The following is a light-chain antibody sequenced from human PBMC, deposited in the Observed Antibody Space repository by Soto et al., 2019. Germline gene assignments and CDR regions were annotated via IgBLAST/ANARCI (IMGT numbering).Light chain of an antibody. V-gene: IGLV1-44*01. Sequence: QSVLPQPPSASGTPGPRVTISCSGSSSNIRINTVNWYQQLPGTAPKLLIYSSNQRPSGVPDRFSGSKSGTSASLAISGLQSEDEADYYCAAWDDSLNGPVFGTGTKLTVL. CDR1: SSNIRINT. J-gene: IGLJ1*01. CDR2: SSN. CDR3: AAWDDSLNGPV.